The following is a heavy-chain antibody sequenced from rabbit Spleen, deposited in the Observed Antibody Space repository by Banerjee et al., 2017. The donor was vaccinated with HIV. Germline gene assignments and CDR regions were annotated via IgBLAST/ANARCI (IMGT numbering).Heavy chain of an antibody. CDR1: GFSFSSGYY. CDR2: MNIGDSGT. V-gene: IGHV1S45*01. D-gene: IGHD3-1*01. CDR3: ARGDDAHALAFNL. Sequence: QEQLVESGGGLVQPGASLTLTCTVSGFSFSSGYYMCWVRQAPGKGLEWIACMNIGDSGTYYASWAKGRFTISKTSSTTVTLQMTSLTAADTATYFCARGDDAHALAFNLWGPGTLVTVS. J-gene: IGHJ4*01.